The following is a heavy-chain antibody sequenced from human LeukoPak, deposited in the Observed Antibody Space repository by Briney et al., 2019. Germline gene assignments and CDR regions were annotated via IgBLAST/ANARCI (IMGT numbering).Heavy chain of an antibody. Sequence: SETLSLTCTVSGGSIYWSWIRQPAGTGLEWIGRIYTSGSTNYNPSLKSRVTISVDTSKNQFSLKLSSVTAADTAVYYCAREAKGYYDFWSGYPAASYFDYWGQGTLVTVSS. J-gene: IGHJ4*02. V-gene: IGHV4-4*07. CDR2: IYTSGST. D-gene: IGHD3-3*01. CDR3: AREAKGYYDFWSGYPAASYFDY. CDR1: GGSIY.